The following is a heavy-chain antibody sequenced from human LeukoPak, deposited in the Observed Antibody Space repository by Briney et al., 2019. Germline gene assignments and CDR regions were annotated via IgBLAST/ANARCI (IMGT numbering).Heavy chain of an antibody. V-gene: IGHV4-61*09. D-gene: IGHD4-17*01. CDR1: GGSVSTGSYY. J-gene: IGHJ6*03. CDR2: IHTSGTM. Sequence: PSETLSLTCTVSGGSVSTGSYYWSWIRQPAGRGLEWIGHIHTSGTMNYNPSLKSRVTMSVDTSKKQFSLKLSSVTAADTAVYYCARAVWDDYGDSYYMDVWGKGTTVTISS. CDR3: ARAVWDDYGDSYYMDV.